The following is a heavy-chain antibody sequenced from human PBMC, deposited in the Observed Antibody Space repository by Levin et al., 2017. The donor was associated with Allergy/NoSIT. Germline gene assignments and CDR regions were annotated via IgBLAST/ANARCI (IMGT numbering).Heavy chain of an antibody. V-gene: IGHV1-69*13. CDR3: ARDRSIAVAGYFDY. Sequence: SVKVSCKASGGTFSSYAISWVRQAPGQGLEWMGGIIPIFGTANYAQKFQGRVTITADESTSTAYMELSSLRSEDTAVYYCARDRSIAVAGYFDYWGQGTLVTVSS. CDR2: IIPIFGTA. CDR1: GGTFSSYA. D-gene: IGHD6-19*01. J-gene: IGHJ4*02.